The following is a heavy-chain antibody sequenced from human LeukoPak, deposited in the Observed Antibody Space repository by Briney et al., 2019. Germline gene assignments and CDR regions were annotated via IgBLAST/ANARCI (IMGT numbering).Heavy chain of an antibody. CDR2: INPSGNGT. J-gene: IGHJ4*02. Sequence: ASVKVSCKASGYTFISYYIHWVRQAPRHGLEWMGIINPSGNGTIYAQKFQGRVTMTTDTSTSTVYMELSSLKSEDTAVYYCARRYCSNISCQLGFDYWGQGTLVTVSP. CDR1: GYTFISYY. V-gene: IGHV1-46*01. CDR3: ARRYCSNISCQLGFDY. D-gene: IGHD2-2*01.